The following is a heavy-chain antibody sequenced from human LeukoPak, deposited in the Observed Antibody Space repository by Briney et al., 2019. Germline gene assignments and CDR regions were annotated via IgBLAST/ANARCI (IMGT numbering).Heavy chain of an antibody. CDR3: ARRYSSSWYVGFFDP. CDR1: GASIRNY. Sequence: KPSETLSLTCTVSGASIRNYWSWIRQSPGKGLEWIGYIYYSGSTNYNPSLEGRVAMSVDTSKNQFSLRLSSVTAADTAIYYCARRYSSSWYVGFFDPWGQGTLVTVSS. CDR2: IYYSGST. J-gene: IGHJ5*02. D-gene: IGHD6-13*01. V-gene: IGHV4-59*08.